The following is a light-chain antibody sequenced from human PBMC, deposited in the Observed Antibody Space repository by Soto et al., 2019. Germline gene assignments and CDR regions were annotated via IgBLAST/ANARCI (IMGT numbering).Light chain of an antibody. J-gene: IGKJ1*01. CDR2: KAS. Sequence: DIAMTQSPATLSVSVGDRVTISCRASQTISSWLAWYQQKPGQAPKLLIYKASTLNTGVPSRFRGSGSETEFTLTISSLQADDFATYYCQHYNSYSEAFGQGTKVELK. V-gene: IGKV1-5*03. CDR3: QHYNSYSEA. CDR1: QTISSW.